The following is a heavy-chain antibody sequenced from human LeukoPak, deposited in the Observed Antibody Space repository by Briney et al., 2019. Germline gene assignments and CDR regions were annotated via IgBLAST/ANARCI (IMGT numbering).Heavy chain of an antibody. V-gene: IGHV3-7*01. Sequence: QTGGSLRPSVAAPGFTFSTYGWSWVGQAPGRGLEWVAKIKPDGSEIYHVDSVQGRFTISRDNAKNSLYLQMNSLRAEDTAVYYCATSRFYLESWGQGTLVTVSS. J-gene: IGHJ4*02. CDR2: IKPDGSEI. CDR3: ATSRFYLES. CDR1: GFTFSTYG.